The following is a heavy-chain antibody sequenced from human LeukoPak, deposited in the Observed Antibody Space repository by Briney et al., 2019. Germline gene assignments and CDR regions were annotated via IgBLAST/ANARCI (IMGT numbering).Heavy chain of an antibody. Sequence: SETLSLTCTVSGDSISSYYWNWIRQPPGTGLEWIGYIYSSGSTSYNPSLRSRVTMSGDSSKNQFSLKLRSVTAADTAVYYCARGKRAGDSYYFDYWGQGILVTVSS. D-gene: IGHD2-21*02. V-gene: IGHV4-59*01. J-gene: IGHJ4*02. CDR3: ARGKRAGDSYYFDY. CDR2: IYSSGST. CDR1: GDSISSYY.